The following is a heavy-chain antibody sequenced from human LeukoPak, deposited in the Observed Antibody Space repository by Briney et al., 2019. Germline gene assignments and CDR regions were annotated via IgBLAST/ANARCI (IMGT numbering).Heavy chain of an antibody. D-gene: IGHD2-2*01. CDR3: ARDNLEASWGSPGDY. CDR1: GSIFTDYY. CDR2: INPNSGGT. Sequence: GASVKVSSKASGSIFTDYYLHWVRQAPGQGLEWMGWINPNSGGTNYAQKFQGRVTLTRDTSMSTAYMEISRLTSDDTAVYYCARDNLEASWGSPGDYWGQGTLVTVSS. J-gene: IGHJ4*02. V-gene: IGHV1-2*02.